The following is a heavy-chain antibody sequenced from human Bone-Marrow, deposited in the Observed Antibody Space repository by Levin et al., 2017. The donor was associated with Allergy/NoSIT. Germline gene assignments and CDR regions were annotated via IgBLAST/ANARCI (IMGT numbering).Heavy chain of an antibody. CDR2: INHSGST. J-gene: IGHJ3*02. D-gene: IGHD3-22*01. CDR1: GGSFSGYY. V-gene: IGHV4-34*01. Sequence: SETLSLTCAVYGGSFSGYYWSWIRQPPGKGLEWIGEINHSGSTNYNPSLKSRVTISVDTSKNQFSLKLSSVTAADTAVYYCARGSSKPDYYDSRGYSAFDIWGQGTMVTVSS. CDR3: ARGSSKPDYYDSRGYSAFDI.